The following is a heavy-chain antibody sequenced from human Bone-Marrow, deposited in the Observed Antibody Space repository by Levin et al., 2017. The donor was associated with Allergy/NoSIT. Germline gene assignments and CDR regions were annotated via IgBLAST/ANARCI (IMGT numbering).Heavy chain of an antibody. D-gene: IGHD5-18*01. V-gene: IGHV1-2*02. CDR2: INPNSGGT. J-gene: IGHJ6*02. CDR3: ARDPDTAMVYSYDGMDV. Sequence: ASVKVSCKASGYTFTGYYMHWVRQAPGQGLEWMGWINPNSGGTNYAQKFQGRVTMTRDTSISTAYMELSRLRSDDTAVYYCARDPDTAMVYSYDGMDVWGQGTTVTVSS. CDR1: GYTFTGYY.